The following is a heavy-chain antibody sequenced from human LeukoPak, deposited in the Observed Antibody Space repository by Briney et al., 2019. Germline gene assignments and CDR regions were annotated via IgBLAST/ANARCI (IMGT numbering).Heavy chain of an antibody. Sequence: ASVKVSCKASGYIFTSYGISWVRQAPGQGLEWMGWISANDGNTNYAQKFQGRVTMTTDTSTSTAYMELRSRRSDDTAVYYCARLLEKNYYDSSGYYPPDYWGQGTLVTVSS. CDR1: GYIFTSYG. CDR3: ARLLEKNYYDSSGYYPPDY. V-gene: IGHV1-18*01. J-gene: IGHJ4*02. CDR2: ISANDGNT. D-gene: IGHD3-22*01.